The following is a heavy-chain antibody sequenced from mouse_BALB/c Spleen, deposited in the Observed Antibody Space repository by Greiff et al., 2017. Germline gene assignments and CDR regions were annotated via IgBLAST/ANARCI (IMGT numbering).Heavy chain of an antibody. J-gene: IGHJ4*01. Sequence: QVQLQQSGPGLVAPSQSLSITCTVSGFSLTSYDISWIRQPPGKGLEWLGVIWTGGSTNYNSALMSRLSISKDNSKSQVFLKMNSLQTDDTAMYYCARQGITTGAMDYWGQGTSVTVSS. V-gene: IGHV2-9-2*01. CDR1: GFSLTSYD. D-gene: IGHD1-1*01. CDR3: ARQGITTGAMDY. CDR2: IWTGGST.